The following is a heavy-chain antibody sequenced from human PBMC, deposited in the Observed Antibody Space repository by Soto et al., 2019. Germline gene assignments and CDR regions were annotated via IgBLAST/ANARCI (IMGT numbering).Heavy chain of an antibody. D-gene: IGHD2-2*01. CDR2: IHDSGIT. V-gene: IGHV4-59*01. Sequence: ETLSLTCRVSGGSMGSYYWSWIRQPPGKGLEWIGYIHDSGITDYNPSLKSRATISIDTFRNQISLNLHSVTAADTAVYYCAREYAFSSDYWGQGTVVTVSS. J-gene: IGHJ4*02. CDR1: GGSMGSYY. CDR3: AREYAFSSDY.